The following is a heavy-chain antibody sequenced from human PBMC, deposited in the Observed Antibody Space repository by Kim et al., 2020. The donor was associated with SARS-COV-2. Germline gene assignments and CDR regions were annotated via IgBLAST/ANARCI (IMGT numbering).Heavy chain of an antibody. J-gene: IGHJ6*02. V-gene: IGHV3-30*04. CDR3: ARQYYYDSDGYYYPHYYYYSMDV. CDR2: ISYDGSNK. CDR1: GFTFSSYA. D-gene: IGHD3-22*01. Sequence: GGSLRLSCAASGFTFSSYAMHWVRQAPGKGLEWVAVISYDGSNKYYADSVKGRFTISRDNSKNTLYLQMNSLRAEDTAVYYCARQYYYDSDGYYYPHYYYYSMDVWGQGTTVTVSS.